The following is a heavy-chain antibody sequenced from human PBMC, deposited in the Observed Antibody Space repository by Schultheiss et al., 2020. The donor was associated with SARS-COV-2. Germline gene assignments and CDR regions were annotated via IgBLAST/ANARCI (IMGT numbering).Heavy chain of an antibody. V-gene: IGHV4-59*12. CDR2: ISHTGST. CDR1: GGSMNNYY. Sequence: SETLSLTCSVSGGSMNNYYWSWIRQPPGKGLEWIGYISHTGSTNYNPSLTSRVTISVDTSRKQFSLRLSSVTAADTAVYYCARGRTQQLVLIFDYWGQGTLVTVSS. CDR3: ARGRTQQLVLIFDY. D-gene: IGHD6-13*01. J-gene: IGHJ4*02.